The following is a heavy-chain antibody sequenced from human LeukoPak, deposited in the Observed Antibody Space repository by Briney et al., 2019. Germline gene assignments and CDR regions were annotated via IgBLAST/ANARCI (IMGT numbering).Heavy chain of an antibody. CDR2: IYSGGNT. CDR1: GFTVSSNY. V-gene: IGHV3-53*01. D-gene: IGHD1-26*01. CDR3: ARDWEGGFDY. Sequence: GGSLRLSCAASGFTVSSNYMSWVRQAPGKGLEWVPVIYSGGNTYYADSVKGRFTISRDNSKNTLYLQMNSLRAEDTAVYYCARDWEGGFDYWGQGTLVTVSS. J-gene: IGHJ4*02.